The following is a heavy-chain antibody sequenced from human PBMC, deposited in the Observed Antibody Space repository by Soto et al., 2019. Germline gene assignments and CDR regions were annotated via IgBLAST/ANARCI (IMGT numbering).Heavy chain of an antibody. CDR3: ARSPGGDDSSGYWAFDI. CDR1: GGSIISYY. CDR2: IYHSGIT. V-gene: IGHV4-59*12. D-gene: IGHD3-22*01. Sequence: XETLSLTCTVSGGSIISYYWSWIRQPPGKGLEWIGYIYHSGITNYNPSLKSRITISVDTSKNQFSLKLSSVTAADTAVYYCARSPGGDDSSGYWAFDIWGQGTMVTVSS. J-gene: IGHJ3*02.